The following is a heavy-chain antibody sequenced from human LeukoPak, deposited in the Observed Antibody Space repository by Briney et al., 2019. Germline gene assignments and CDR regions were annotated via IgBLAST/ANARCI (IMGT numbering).Heavy chain of an antibody. CDR3: ARGTYSSGGYYFDY. CDR2: IYHSGST. D-gene: IGHD6-19*01. J-gene: IGHJ4*02. V-gene: IGHV4-4*02. CDR1: GGSISSSNW. Sequence: PSETLSLTCAVSGGSISSSNWWSWVRQPPGKGLEWIGEIYHSGSTNYNPSLKSRVTISVDKSKNQFSLKLSSVTAADTAVYYCARGTYSSGGYYFDYWGQGTLVTVSS.